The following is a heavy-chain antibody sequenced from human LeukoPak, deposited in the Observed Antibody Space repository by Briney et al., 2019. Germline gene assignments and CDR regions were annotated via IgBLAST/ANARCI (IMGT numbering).Heavy chain of an antibody. J-gene: IGHJ4*02. V-gene: IGHV4-59*11. CDR2: IFYSGRS. CDR1: GDSLYSHY. D-gene: IGHD6-25*01. Sequence: SETLSLPCTVSGDSLYSHYWSWIRQPPGEGLQWSGYIFYSGRSHYHASLRSRVAISVDTPKNQFSLKLTSVTAADTAVYYCAGRAARFFDYWGQGILVTVSS. CDR3: AGRAARFFDY.